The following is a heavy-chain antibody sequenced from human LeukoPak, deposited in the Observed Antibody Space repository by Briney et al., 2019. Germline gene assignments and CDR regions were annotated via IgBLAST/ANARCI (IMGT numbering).Heavy chain of an antibody. D-gene: IGHD3-22*01. CDR1: GFTFSSYG. CDR2: IWYDGSNK. CDR3: ARENYDSSGYFDAFDI. J-gene: IGHJ3*02. V-gene: IGHV3-33*01. Sequence: GGPLRLSCAASGFTFSSYGMHWVRQAPGKGLEWVAVIWYDGSNKYYADSVKGRFTISRDNSKNTLYLQMNSLRAEDTAVYYCARENYDSSGYFDAFDIWGQGTMVTVSS.